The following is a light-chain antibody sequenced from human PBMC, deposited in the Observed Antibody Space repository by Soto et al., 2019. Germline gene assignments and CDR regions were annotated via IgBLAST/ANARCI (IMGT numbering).Light chain of an antibody. CDR2: DVS. V-gene: IGLV2-14*01. J-gene: IGLJ1*01. Sequence: QSALTQPASVSGSPGQSITISCTGTSSDVGGYNYVSWYQQHPGKAPKLMIYDVSNRPSGVSNRFSGSKSGNTASLTISGLQDEDEADYYCSSYTSSSTQVFGTGTRSPS. CDR1: SSDVGGYNY. CDR3: SSYTSSSTQV.